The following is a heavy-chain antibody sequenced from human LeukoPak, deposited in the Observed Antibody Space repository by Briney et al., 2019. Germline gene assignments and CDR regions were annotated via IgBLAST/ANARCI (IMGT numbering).Heavy chain of an antibody. Sequence: SETLSLTCTVSGGSISSGGYYWSWIRQHPGKGLEWIGYIYYSGSTYYNPSLKSRVTISVATSKNQFSLKLSSVTAPDTAVYYCARVGDSYGIYFDYWGQGTLVTVSS. V-gene: IGHV4-31*03. CDR3: ARVGDSYGIYFDY. CDR2: IYYSGST. D-gene: IGHD5-18*01. CDR1: GGSISSGGYY. J-gene: IGHJ4*02.